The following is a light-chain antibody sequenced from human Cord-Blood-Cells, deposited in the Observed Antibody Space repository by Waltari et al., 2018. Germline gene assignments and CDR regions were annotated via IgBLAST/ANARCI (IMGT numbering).Light chain of an antibody. V-gene: IGKV1-39*01. Sequence: DIQMTQSPSSLSASVGDRVTITCRASQSISSYLNWYQQKPGKAPKLLIYAASSLQSGVPPRFSGSGSGTDFTLTISSLQPEDFATYYCQQSYSTPPITFGQWTRLEIK. CDR2: AAS. J-gene: IGKJ5*01. CDR3: QQSYSTPPIT. CDR1: QSISSY.